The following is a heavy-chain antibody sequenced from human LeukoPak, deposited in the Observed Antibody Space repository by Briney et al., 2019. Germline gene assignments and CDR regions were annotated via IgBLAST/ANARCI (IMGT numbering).Heavy chain of an antibody. Sequence: SETLSLTCAVSGGSISSGGYSWSWIRQHPGKGLEWIGYIYYSGSTYYNPSLKSRVTTSVDTSKNQFSLKLSSVTAADTAVYYCARRWNYYFDYWGQGTLVTVSS. J-gene: IGHJ4*02. CDR2: IYYSGST. CDR1: GGSISSGGYS. V-gene: IGHV4-31*11. CDR3: ARRWNYYFDY. D-gene: IGHD1-7*01.